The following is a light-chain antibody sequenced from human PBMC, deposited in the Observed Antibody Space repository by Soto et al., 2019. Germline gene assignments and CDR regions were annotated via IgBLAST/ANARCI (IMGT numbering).Light chain of an antibody. V-gene: IGKV1-5*01. Sequence: DIQMTQSPSTLSASIGDRVTITCRASQNINNWIAWYQQKPGKAPKFLIYDASTLESGVPSRFSGSGFGTEVSLTISSLQPDDFGSYYCQHMRTVGQGTKVDIK. CDR1: QNINNW. J-gene: IGKJ1*01. CDR3: QHMRT. CDR2: DAS.